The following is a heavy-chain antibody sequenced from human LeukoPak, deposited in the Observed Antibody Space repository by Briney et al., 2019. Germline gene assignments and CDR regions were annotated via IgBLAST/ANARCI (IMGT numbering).Heavy chain of an antibody. V-gene: IGHV5-51*01. J-gene: IGHJ3*02. Sequence: GESLKISCEGSGYSFTSYWIGWVRQMPGKGLEWMGIIYPGDSDTRYSPSFQGQVTMSADKSISTAYLQWSSLKASDTAMYYCARHKEVGGSQGSDVFNIWGQGTMVTVSS. CDR3: ARHKEVGGSQGSDVFNI. D-gene: IGHD3-16*01. CDR1: GYSFTSYW. CDR2: IYPGDSDT.